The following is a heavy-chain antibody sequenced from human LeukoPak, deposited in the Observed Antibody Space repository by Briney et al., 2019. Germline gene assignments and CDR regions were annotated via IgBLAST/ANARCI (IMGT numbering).Heavy chain of an antibody. D-gene: IGHD1-1*01. CDR1: GFTFITYT. CDR2: ISSDGGLA. CDR3: AREPTPGSPDYFDY. V-gene: IGHV3-30-3*01. J-gene: IGHJ4*02. Sequence: PGGSLRLSCAASGFTFITYTMHWVRQAPGKGLEWVAVISSDGGLATYPDSVKGRFTISRDNSRNTLYLEMNSLRLEDTAVYYCAREPTPGSPDYFDYWGQGTLVTVSS.